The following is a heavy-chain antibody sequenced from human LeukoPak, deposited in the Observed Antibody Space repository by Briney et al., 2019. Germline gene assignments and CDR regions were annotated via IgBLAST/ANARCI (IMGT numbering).Heavy chain of an antibody. CDR1: GGSISSSMYY. CDR2: VYYSGST. D-gene: IGHD1-26*01. CDR3: ARVWYSGSYADY. V-gene: IGHV4-39*07. J-gene: IGHJ4*02. Sequence: SETLSLTCTVPGGSISSSMYYWGWIRQSPGKGLEWIGRVYYSGSTYYNPSLKSRVTISVDKSKNQFSLKLSSVTATDTAVYYCARVWYSGSYADYWGQGTLVTVSS.